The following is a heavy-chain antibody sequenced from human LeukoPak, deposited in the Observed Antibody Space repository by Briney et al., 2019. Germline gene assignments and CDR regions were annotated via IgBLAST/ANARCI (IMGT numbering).Heavy chain of an antibody. J-gene: IGHJ4*02. CDR1: GGSISGSTYY. D-gene: IGHD1-26*01. CDR2: IYFSGSS. V-gene: IGHV4-39*01. CDR3: ARSPRLGRYGYGPWELPVSYFDY. Sequence: SETLSLTCTVSGGSISGSTYYWCWIRQPPGRGLEWIGSIYFSGSSQYNPSLKSRVHTSVDTSKNQFSLKLSSVTAAETAVYYCARSPRLGRYGYGPWELPVSYFDYWGQGTLVTVSS.